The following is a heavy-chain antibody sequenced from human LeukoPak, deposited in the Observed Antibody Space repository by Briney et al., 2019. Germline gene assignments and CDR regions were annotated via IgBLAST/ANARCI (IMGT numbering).Heavy chain of an antibody. D-gene: IGHD6-19*01. Sequence: PGGPVRLSCAASGFTFSGYDMHWVRQGTGKGLEWVSGIDTAGDTYYPGSVKGRFTISRENAKNSLYLQMNSLRAGDTAVYYCARDSSGSRAFDIWGQGTMVTVSS. CDR2: IDTAGDT. CDR3: ARDSSGSRAFDI. V-gene: IGHV3-13*04. J-gene: IGHJ3*02. CDR1: GFTFSGYD.